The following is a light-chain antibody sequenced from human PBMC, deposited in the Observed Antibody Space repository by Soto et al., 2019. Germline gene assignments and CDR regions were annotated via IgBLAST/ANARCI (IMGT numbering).Light chain of an antibody. CDR2: GAS. CDR3: QQYGSSPQT. Sequence: EIVLTQSPGTLSLSPGERATLSCRASQSVSSSYLAWYQQKPGQAPRLLIYGASSRATGIPDRFSGSGSGTDFTLTISRLEPEDFAVYYCQQYGSSPQTFGQGTRLEN. V-gene: IGKV3-20*01. J-gene: IGKJ5*01. CDR1: QSVSSSY.